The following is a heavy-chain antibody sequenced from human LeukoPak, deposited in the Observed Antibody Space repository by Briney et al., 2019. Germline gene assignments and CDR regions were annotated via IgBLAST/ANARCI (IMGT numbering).Heavy chain of an antibody. CDR3: ARADGGYSYGRYY. J-gene: IGHJ4*02. Sequence: GGSLRLSCAASGFTFSSYEMNWVRQAPGKGLEWVSYISSSGSTIYYADSVKGRFTISRDNAKNSLYLQMNSLRAEDTAVYYCARADGGYSYGRYYWGQGTQVTVSS. V-gene: IGHV3-48*03. CDR1: GFTFSSYE. D-gene: IGHD5-18*01. CDR2: ISSSGSTI.